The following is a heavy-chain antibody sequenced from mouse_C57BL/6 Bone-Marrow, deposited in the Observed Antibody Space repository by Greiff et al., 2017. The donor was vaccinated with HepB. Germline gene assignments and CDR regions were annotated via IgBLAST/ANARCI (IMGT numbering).Heavy chain of an antibody. V-gene: IGHV1-77*01. CDR1: GYTFTDDY. J-gene: IGHJ4*01. CDR3: ARDVKLAYYAMDY. D-gene: IGHD6-1*01. CDR2: IGPGSGST. Sequence: VQLQQSGAELVKPGASVKISCTASGYTFTDDYLNWVKQRPGQGLVWFVKIGPGSGSTYYNEKFKGKATLTADKSSSTAYMQLKSLTSEDSAVYFCARDVKLAYYAMDYWGQGTAVTVSS.